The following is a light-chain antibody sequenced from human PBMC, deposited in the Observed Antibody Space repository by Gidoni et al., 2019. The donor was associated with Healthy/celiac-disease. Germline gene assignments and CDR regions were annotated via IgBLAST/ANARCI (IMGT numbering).Light chain of an antibody. CDR3: QAWDSHWV. CDR1: KLGDKY. J-gene: IGLJ3*02. Sequence: SYALTQPPSVSVSPGQTASITCSGDKLGDKYTCWYQQKPGQSPVLVIYQDNQRPSGIPERFSGSNSGNTATLTISGTQAMDEADYYCQAWDSHWVFGGGTKLTVL. CDR2: QDN. V-gene: IGLV3-1*01.